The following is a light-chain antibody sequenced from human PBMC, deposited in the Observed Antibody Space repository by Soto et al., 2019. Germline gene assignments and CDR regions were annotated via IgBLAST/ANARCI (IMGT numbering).Light chain of an antibody. CDR1: SSNIGSNY. V-gene: IGLV1-47*02. CDR3: AAWDDSLSGPV. J-gene: IGLJ2*01. Sequence: QDVVTQPPSASGTPGQRVTISCSGSSSNIGSNYVYWYQQLPGTAPKLLIYSNNQRPSGVPDRFSGSKSGTSASLAISGLRSEDEADYYCAAWDDSLSGPVFGGGTKLTVL. CDR2: SNN.